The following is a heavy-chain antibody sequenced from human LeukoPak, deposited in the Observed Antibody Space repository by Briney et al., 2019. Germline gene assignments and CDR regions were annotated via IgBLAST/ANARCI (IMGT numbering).Heavy chain of an antibody. J-gene: IGHJ4*02. CDR2: INKKGGT. D-gene: IGHD4-17*01. Sequence: SETLSLTCTVSSDSISSGDYYWSWIRQPAGKGMEFIGYINKKGGTFYNPPLKSRVSISIDTSKNQFSLKLTSVTAADTAVYFCAREHKSYGDYPYYFDSWGQGTLVTVSS. CDR1: SDSISSGDYY. V-gene: IGHV4-30-4*01. CDR3: AREHKSYGDYPYYFDS.